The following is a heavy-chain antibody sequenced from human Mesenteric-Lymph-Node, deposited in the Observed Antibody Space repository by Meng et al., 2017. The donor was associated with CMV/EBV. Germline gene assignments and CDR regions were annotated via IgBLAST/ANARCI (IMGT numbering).Heavy chain of an antibody. CDR3: AKEVFRFLEWHPLDY. CDR1: GFSFSMYW. J-gene: IGHJ4*02. D-gene: IGHD3-3*01. V-gene: IGHV3-74*01. Sequence: GGSLRLSCAASGFSFSMYWMHWVRQGPGKGLVWVSRINSDGSSTSYADSVKGRFTISRDISKNAVYLQMNSLRVEDTAVYYCAKEVFRFLEWHPLDYWGQGTLVTVSS. CDR2: INSDGSST.